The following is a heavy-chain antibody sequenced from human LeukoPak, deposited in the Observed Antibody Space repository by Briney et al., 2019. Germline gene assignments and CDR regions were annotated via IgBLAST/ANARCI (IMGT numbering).Heavy chain of an antibody. CDR2: ISSSSSTI. Sequence: GGSLRLSCAASGFTFSSYSMNWVRQAPGKGLEWVSYISSSSSTIYYADSVKGRFTISRDNSKNTLYLQMNSLRAEDTAVYYCAKPKVSSSWYYFDYWGQGTLVTVSS. V-gene: IGHV3-48*01. J-gene: IGHJ4*02. D-gene: IGHD6-13*01. CDR3: AKPKVSSSWYYFDY. CDR1: GFTFSSYS.